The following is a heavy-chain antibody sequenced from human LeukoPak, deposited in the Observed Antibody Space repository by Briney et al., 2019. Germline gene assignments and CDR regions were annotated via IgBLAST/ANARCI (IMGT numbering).Heavy chain of an antibody. J-gene: IGHJ4*02. D-gene: IGHD3-22*01. CDR3: ARDVFSYSSGSLDY. Sequence: GGSLRLSCAASGFTLSSYSMNWVRQAPGKGVEWVSSISSSSSYRYYADSVKGRFTISRDNAKNSLYLQMNSLRAEDTAVYYCARDVFSYSSGSLDYWGQGTLVTVSS. V-gene: IGHV3-21*01. CDR2: ISSSSSYR. CDR1: GFTLSSYS.